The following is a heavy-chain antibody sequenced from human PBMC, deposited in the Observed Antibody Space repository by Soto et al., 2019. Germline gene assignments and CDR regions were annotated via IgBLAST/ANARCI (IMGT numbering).Heavy chain of an antibody. D-gene: IGHD2-15*01. CDR3: AKDSVSNIVVVVAATNEGYYFDY. CDR2: ISGSGGST. CDR1: GFTFSSYA. J-gene: IGHJ4*02. Sequence: EVQLLESGGGLVQPGGSLRLSCAASGFTFSSYAMSWVRQAPGKGLEWVSAISGSGGSTYYADSVKGRFTISRDNSKNTLYLQMNSLRAEDTAVYYCAKDSVSNIVVVVAATNEGYYFDYWGQGTLVTVSS. V-gene: IGHV3-23*01.